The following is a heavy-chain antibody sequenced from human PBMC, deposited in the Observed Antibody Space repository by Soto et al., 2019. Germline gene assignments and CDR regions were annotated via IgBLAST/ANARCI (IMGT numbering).Heavy chain of an antibody. CDR1: GGSISSYY. J-gene: IGHJ5*02. Sequence: TSETLSLTCTVSGGSISSYYWSWLRQPPGKGLEWIGYIYSSGSTDYNPSLKSRVTISVDTSKNQFSLKLSFVTAADTAVYYCARFLGYSSGWLVPWGQGTLVTVSS. CDR3: ARFLGYSSGWLVP. V-gene: IGHV4-59*01. CDR2: IYSSGST. D-gene: IGHD6-19*01.